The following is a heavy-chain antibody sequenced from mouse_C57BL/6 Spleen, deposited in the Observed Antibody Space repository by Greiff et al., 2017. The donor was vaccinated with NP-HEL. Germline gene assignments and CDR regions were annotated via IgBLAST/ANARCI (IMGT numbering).Heavy chain of an antibody. CDR1: GFSLTSYG. J-gene: IGHJ3*01. CDR2: IWSGGST. D-gene: IGHD2-2*01. CDR3: ARDGYDGAWFAY. Sequence: QVQLQQSGPGLVQPSQSLSITCTVSGFSLTSYGVHWVRQSPGKGLEWLGVIWSGGSTDYNAAFISRLSISKDNSKSQVFFKMYSLQADDTAIYYCARDGYDGAWFAYWGQGTLVTVSA. V-gene: IGHV2-2*01.